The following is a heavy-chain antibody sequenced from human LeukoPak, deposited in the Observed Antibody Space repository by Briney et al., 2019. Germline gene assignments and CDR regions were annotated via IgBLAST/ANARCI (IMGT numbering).Heavy chain of an antibody. CDR3: ARRFYDYDNTFCDY. V-gene: IGHV5-10-1*01. CDR1: RYNFSSYW. J-gene: IGHJ4*02. CDR2: IDPADSYT. D-gene: IGHD3-22*01. Sequence: GESLRISCQGSRYNFSSYWITWVRQMPGKGLEWMGKIDPADSYTDYNPSFQGHVTISADKSISTAYLQWSSLTASDTAMYYCARRFYDYDNTFCDYCGQGTLVTVSS.